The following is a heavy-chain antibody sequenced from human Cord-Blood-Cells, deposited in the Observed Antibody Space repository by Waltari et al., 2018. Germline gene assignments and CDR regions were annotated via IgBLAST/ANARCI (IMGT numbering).Heavy chain of an antibody. J-gene: IGHJ4*02. CDR3: ARDYGGNSDY. Sequence: VQLVESGGGVVQPGRSLGFPWAASGFTFSSSGLHRVRPAPGKGLGCVAVILYDGSNKSYADSVKGRFTISRDNSKNTLYLQMNSLRAEDTAVYYCARDYGGNSDYWGQGTLVTVSS. D-gene: IGHD2-21*02. CDR2: ILYDGSNK. V-gene: IGHV3-33*01. CDR1: GFTFSSSG.